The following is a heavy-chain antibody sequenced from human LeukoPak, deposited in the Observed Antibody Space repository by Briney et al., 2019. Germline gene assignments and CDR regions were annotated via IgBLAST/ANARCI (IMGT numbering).Heavy chain of an antibody. CDR3: ATDGPKAAGIERVDF. V-gene: IGHV1-46*01. Sequence: ASVKLSCKASGHTFTSYYMLRVRQAPGHGVGWMGKFNSNGGSTSHAQKFQGRDTMSRDPSTTTVYMEQSSLSSEDTGVYYCATDGPKAAGIERVDFWGQGTLHSVS. CDR2: FNSNGGST. D-gene: IGHD6-13*01. J-gene: IGHJ4*02. CDR1: GHTFTSYY.